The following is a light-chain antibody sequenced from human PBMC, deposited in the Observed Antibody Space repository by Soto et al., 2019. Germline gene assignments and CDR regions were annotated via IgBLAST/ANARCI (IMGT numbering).Light chain of an antibody. CDR2: GAS. J-gene: IGKJ1*01. V-gene: IGKV1-39*01. CDR1: QSIGTD. CDR3: QQTYSTPWT. Sequence: DIQMTQSPSSLSASLGDRVSITCRASQSIGTDLNWYQQKPGKAPKLLISGASTLQGGVPSRFSGSVSGTEFTLTISSLQPGDLATYFCQQTYSTPWTFAQGTKVYI.